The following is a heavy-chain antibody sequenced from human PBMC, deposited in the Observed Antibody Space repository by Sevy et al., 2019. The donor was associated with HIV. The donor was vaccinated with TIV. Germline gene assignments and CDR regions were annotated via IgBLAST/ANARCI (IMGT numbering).Heavy chain of an antibody. CDR1: GFTFPIYS. Sequence: GGSLRLSCVASGFTFPIYSVLWVRQAPVKGLEWLTLISYVVNYKYYADSLKGRFTISRDNSNNILYLQMSSLRVEDTALYFCARVAVEYCTNDCYHRFDHWGLGTLVTVSS. D-gene: IGHD2-8*01. J-gene: IGHJ4*02. V-gene: IGHV3-30*04. CDR3: ARVAVEYCTNDCYHRFDH. CDR2: ISYVVNYK.